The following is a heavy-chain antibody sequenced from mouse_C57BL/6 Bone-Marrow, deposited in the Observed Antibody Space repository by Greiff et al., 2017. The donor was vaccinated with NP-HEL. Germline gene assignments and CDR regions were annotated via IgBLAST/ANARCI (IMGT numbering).Heavy chain of an antibody. CDR3: ARWGTAWFAY. Sequence: EVQLKESGPGLVKPSQSLSLTCTVTGYSITSDYAWNWIRQFPGNKLEWMGYISYSGSTSYNPSLKSRISITRDTSKNQFFLQLNSVTTEDTATYYCARWGTAWFAYWGQGTLVTVSA. V-gene: IGHV3-2*02. CDR1: GYSITSDYA. J-gene: IGHJ3*01. D-gene: IGHD3-3*01. CDR2: ISYSGST.